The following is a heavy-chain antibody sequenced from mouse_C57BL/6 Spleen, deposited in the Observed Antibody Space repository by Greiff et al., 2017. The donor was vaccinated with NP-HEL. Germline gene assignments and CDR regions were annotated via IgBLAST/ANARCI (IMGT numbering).Heavy chain of an antibody. J-gene: IGHJ2*01. V-gene: IGHV1-22*01. CDR2: INPNNGGT. CDR3: AREGTYYYGSSSLFDY. CDR1: GYTFTDYN. Sequence: EVQLQQSGPELVKPGASVKMSCKASGYTFTDYNMHWVKQSHGKSLEWIGYINPNNGGTSYNQKFKGKATLTVNKSSSTAYMELRSLTSEDSAVYYCAREGTYYYGSSSLFDYWGQGTTLTVSS. D-gene: IGHD1-1*01.